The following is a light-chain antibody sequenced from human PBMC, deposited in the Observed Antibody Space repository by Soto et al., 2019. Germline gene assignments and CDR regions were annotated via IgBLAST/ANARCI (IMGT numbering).Light chain of an antibody. CDR3: QQYDVYST. Sequence: DIQMTQSPSTLSASEGGTVTITCRASHSISSWLAWYQQKPGIAPKLLIYEASTLQSGVPSRFSGSGYGREFSLTISRLQPDDAATYYCQQYDVYSTFGQGTKVDIK. V-gene: IGKV1-5*03. CDR1: HSISSW. CDR2: EAS. J-gene: IGKJ1*01.